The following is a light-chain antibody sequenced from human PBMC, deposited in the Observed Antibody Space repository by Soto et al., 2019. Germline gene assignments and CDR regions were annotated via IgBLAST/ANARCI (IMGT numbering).Light chain of an antibody. CDR2: AAS. CDR3: QQSYSTPWIT. V-gene: IGKV1-39*01. J-gene: IGKJ5*01. Sequence: DIQMTQSPSSLSASVGDRVTITCRASQRISSYLNWYQQKPGKAPKLLIYAASSLQSGVPSRFSGSGSGTDFTLTISSLLPEDFATYYCQQSYSTPWITFGQGTRLEIK. CDR1: QRISSY.